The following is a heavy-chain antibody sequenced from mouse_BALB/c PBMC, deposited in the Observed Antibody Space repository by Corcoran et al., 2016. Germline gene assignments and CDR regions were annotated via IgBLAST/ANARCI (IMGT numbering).Heavy chain of an antibody. CDR3: ARERAMITRFGYYAMDD. CDR2: INPYNGGT. D-gene: IGHD2-4*01. Sequence: EVQLQQSGPELVKPGASMKISCKASGYSFTGYTMNWVKQSHGKNLEWIGLINPYNGGTSYNQKFKGKAKLTVDKSSRTAYMELLSLTSEDSAVYYGARERAMITRFGYYAMDDWGQGTSVTVSS. J-gene: IGHJ4*01. V-gene: IGHV1-18*01. CDR1: GYSFTGYT.